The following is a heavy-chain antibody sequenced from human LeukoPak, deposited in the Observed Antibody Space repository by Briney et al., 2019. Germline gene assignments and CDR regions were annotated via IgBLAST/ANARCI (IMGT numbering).Heavy chain of an antibody. V-gene: IGHV3-48*01. CDR1: GFTFSRYT. J-gene: IGHJ3*02. D-gene: IGHD4-17*01. CDR3: ARGKTTVTDALDI. CDR2: ISTSGSAM. Sequence: PGGSLRLSCAASGFTFSRYTMNWVRQAPGKGLEWVSHISTSGSAMYYADSVKGRFTISRDNAKNSLYLQMNSLRAEDTAVYYCARGKTTVTDALDIWGQGTMVTVFS.